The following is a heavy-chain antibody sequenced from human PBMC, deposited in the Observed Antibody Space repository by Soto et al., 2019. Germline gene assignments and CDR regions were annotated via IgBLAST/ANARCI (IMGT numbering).Heavy chain of an antibody. D-gene: IGHD2-15*01. CDR3: ATLPPRYCSGGSCYQYYYYGMDV. J-gene: IGHJ6*02. CDR1: GGTFSSYT. Sequence: QVQLVQSGAEVKKPGSSVTVSCKASGGTFSSYTISWVRQAPGQGLEWMGRIIPILGIANYAQKFQGRVTRTADKSTSTAYRELSSLRSEDTAVYYCATLPPRYCSGGSCYQYYYYGMDVWGQGTTVTVSS. V-gene: IGHV1-69*02. CDR2: IIPILGIA.